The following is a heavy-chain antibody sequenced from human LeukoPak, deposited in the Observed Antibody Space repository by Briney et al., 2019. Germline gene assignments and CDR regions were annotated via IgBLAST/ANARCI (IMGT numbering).Heavy chain of an antibody. V-gene: IGHV3-53*01. D-gene: IGHD5-12*01. Sequence: GGSLRLSCAASGFTVSSNYMSWVRQAPGKGLEWVSVLYSGGNTYYADSVKGRFTISRDNSKNTLYLQVSSLRAEDTAVYYCARDRHETVATTADYWGQGILVTVSS. CDR1: GFTVSSNY. CDR2: LYSGGNT. CDR3: ARDRHETVATTADY. J-gene: IGHJ4*02.